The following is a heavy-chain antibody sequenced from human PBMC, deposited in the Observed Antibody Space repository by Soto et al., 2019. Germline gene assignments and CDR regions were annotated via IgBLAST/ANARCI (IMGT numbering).Heavy chain of an antibody. D-gene: IGHD6-13*01. Sequence: SAPTQVNPPLTPAQTCTRPRLAPCPCRVGVGSIRQPPGKALEWLALIYWDDDKRYSPSLKGRLTIAKENSKTHVVLTMAVMDPVDTAKYYCAPTPSIAAAGTNGVEPWGKGGVVTVS. CDR1: RLAPCPCRVG. CDR2: IYWDDDK. V-gene: IGHV2-5*02. CDR3: APTPSIAAAGTNGVEP. J-gene: IGHJ5*02.